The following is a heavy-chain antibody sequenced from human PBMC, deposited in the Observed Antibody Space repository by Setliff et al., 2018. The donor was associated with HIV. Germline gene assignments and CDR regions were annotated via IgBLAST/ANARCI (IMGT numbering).Heavy chain of an antibody. CDR3: AKGVKWLAP. CDR1: DLTVSNNY. CDR2: MNSDGRT. D-gene: IGHD2-21*01. V-gene: IGHV3-53*01. J-gene: IGHJ5*02. Sequence: PGGSLRLSCAASDLTVSNNYMTWVRQAPGKGLEWVSVMNSDGRTFYADSVKGRFTISRDNSINIVYLHMNSLIAEDTAVYYCAKGVKWLAPWGQGTLVTVSS.